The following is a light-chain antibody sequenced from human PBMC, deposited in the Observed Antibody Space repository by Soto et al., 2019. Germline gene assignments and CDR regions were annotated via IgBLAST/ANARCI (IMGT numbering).Light chain of an antibody. CDR1: QGISSY. Sequence: AIRMSQSPSSFSASTGYRFTITCRASQGISSYLAWYQQKPVKAPKLLXYAASTLQSGVPSRFSGSGSGTDSTLTISCLQSEDFANHYCQQYYSYHMITFGQGTRLEIK. J-gene: IGKJ5*01. V-gene: IGKV1-8*01. CDR2: AAS. CDR3: QQYYSYHMIT.